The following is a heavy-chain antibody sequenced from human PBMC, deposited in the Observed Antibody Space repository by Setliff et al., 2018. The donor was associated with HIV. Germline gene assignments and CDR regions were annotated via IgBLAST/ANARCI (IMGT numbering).Heavy chain of an antibody. J-gene: IGHJ4*02. Sequence: GGSLRLSCAASGFTFSSYAMSWVRQAPGKGLEWVSGINSSGGSTYYADSVKGRFTISRDNSKNTLYLQMNSLRAEDTAVYYCATSWRDGYPGDYWGQGTLVTVSS. V-gene: IGHV3-23*01. CDR1: GFTFSSYA. CDR2: INSSGGST. D-gene: IGHD5-12*01. CDR3: ATSWRDGYPGDY.